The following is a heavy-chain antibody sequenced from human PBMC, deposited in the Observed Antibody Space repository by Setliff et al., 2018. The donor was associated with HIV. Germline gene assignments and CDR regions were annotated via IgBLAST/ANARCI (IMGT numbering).Heavy chain of an antibody. D-gene: IGHD4-17*01. CDR3: ARHYGGNLDAFDI. CDR1: GGSISSDSYY. J-gene: IGHJ3*02. V-gene: IGHV4-61*02. Sequence: SETLSLTCTVSGGSISSDSYYWSWIRQPAGKGLEWIGRIYTSGSTYYNLSLKSRVTISVDTSKNQFSLKLSSVTAADTAVFYCARHYGGNLDAFDIWGLGTMVTVS. CDR2: IYTSGST.